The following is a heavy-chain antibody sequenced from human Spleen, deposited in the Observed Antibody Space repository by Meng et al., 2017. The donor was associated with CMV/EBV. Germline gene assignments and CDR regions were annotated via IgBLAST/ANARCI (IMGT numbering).Heavy chain of an antibody. CDR3: ARWASSGYYYGMDV. J-gene: IGHJ6*02. D-gene: IGHD6-19*01. CDR2: ISDRSSSI. Sequence: GESLKISCVASGFIFSDYGMTWVRQAPGKGLEWVSFISDRSSSIEYADSVKGRFTISRDNAKNSLYLQMNSLRAEDTAVYYCARWASSGYYYGMDVWGQGTTVTVSS. V-gene: IGHV3-21*01. CDR1: GFIFSDYG.